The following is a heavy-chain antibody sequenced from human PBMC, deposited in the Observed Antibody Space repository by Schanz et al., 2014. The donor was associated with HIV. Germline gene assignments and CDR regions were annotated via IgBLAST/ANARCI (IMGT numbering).Heavy chain of an antibody. CDR1: GFTFSSYG. CDR2: LWHDGSNK. Sequence: VQLLESGGGLVQPGRSLRLSCAASGFTFSSYGMHWVRQAPGKGLEWVAVLWHDGSNKYYVDSVKDRFTISRDNSKNTLYLQMNGLRAEDTAVYYCARTSRIVIPDRDPRLSYLYGMDVWGQGTTVTVSS. D-gene: IGHD1-26*01. V-gene: IGHV3-33*01. CDR3: ARTSRIVIPDRDPRLSYLYGMDV. J-gene: IGHJ6*02.